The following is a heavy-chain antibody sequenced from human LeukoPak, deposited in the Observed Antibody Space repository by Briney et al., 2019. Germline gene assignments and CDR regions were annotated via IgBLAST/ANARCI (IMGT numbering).Heavy chain of an antibody. V-gene: IGHV3-33*06. CDR1: GFTFSSYG. Sequence: GGSLRLSCAASGFTFSSYGMHWVRQAPGKGLEWVAVIWYDGSNKYYADSVKGRFTISRDNSKNTLYLQMNSVRAEDTAVYYCAKGLEPTEIYYDFDYWGQGTLVTVSS. D-gene: IGHD3-3*01. CDR2: IWYDGSNK. J-gene: IGHJ4*02. CDR3: AKGLEPTEIYYDFDY.